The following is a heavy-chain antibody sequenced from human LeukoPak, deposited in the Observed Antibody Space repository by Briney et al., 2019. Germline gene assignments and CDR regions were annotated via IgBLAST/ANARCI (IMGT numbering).Heavy chain of an antibody. CDR1: GFTFSSSE. V-gene: IGHV3-48*03. J-gene: IGHJ5*02. CDR3: ARDGGDIVVGTTNGFDA. D-gene: IGHD2-2*01. Sequence: GRSLRLSCAASGFTFSSSEMNWVRQAPGKGLEWVPSISSISSTIYYADSVKARFTISRDNAKNSLYLQMNSLRGEETAVYYCARDGGDIVVGTTNGFDAWGQGTPVTVSS. CDR2: ISSISSTI.